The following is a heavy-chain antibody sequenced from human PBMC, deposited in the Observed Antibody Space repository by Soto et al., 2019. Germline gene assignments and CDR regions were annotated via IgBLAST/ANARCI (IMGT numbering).Heavy chain of an antibody. CDR2: ISSTTSYV. V-gene: IGHV3-21*06. CDR1: GFTFSRYG. CDR3: ARDPSEGRVGNWFES. Sequence: EVQLVESGGGLVKSGGSLRLSCAASGFTFSRYGMNWLCQAPGKGLEWVASISSTTSYVYYADSVKGRFSTSRDNAKNILYLEMYALRTEDTAVYYCARDPSEGRVGNWFESWGQGTLVTVSS. J-gene: IGHJ5*01. D-gene: IGHD2-2*01.